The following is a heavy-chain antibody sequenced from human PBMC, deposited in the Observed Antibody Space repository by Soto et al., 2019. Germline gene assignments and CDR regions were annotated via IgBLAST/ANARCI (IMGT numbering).Heavy chain of an antibody. V-gene: IGHV3-23*01. Sequence: GGSLRLSCAASGFTFSSYAMSWVRQAPGKGLEWVSAISGSGGSTYYADSVKGRFTISRDNSKNTLYLQMNSLRAEDTAVYYCAKIVVPGLLERGLIDYWGQGTLVTVSS. CDR1: GFTFSSYA. D-gene: IGHD2-2*01. CDR3: AKIVVPGLLERGLIDY. CDR2: ISGSGGST. J-gene: IGHJ4*02.